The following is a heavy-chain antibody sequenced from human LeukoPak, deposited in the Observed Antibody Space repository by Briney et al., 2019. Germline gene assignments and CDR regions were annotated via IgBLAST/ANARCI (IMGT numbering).Heavy chain of an antibody. V-gene: IGHV1-69*04. Sequence: ASVKVSCKASGGTFSSYAISWVRQAPGQGLEWMGRIIPILGIANYAQKFQGRVTITADKSTSTAYTELSSLRSEDTAAYYCVCYYGMDVWGQGTTVTVSS. J-gene: IGHJ6*02. CDR1: GGTFSSYA. CDR2: IIPILGIA. CDR3: VCYYGMDV.